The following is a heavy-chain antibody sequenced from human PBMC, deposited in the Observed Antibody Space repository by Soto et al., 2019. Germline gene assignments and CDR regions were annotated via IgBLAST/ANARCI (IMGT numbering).Heavy chain of an antibody. D-gene: IGHD3-3*01. CDR3: FLGLAHGHYYAMDV. CDR2: ISHDGRNE. J-gene: IGHJ6*02. Sequence: GGSLRLSCTASGFAFSTYMMHWVRQAPGKGLECVATISHDGRNEYFADSVKGRFTVSRDNFRNTLYLQMTSLRAEDTAVYYCFLGLAHGHYYAMDVSGQGTTVTVSS. CDR1: GFAFSTYM. V-gene: IGHV3-30*04.